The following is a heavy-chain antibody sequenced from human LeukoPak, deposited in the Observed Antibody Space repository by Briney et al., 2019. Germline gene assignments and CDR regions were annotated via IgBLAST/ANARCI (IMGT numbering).Heavy chain of an antibody. J-gene: IGHJ4*02. CDR2: IWYDGSNK. V-gene: IGHV3-33*01. CDR1: GFTFSSYG. CDR3: ARGIAAAGLDY. D-gene: IGHD6-13*01. Sequence: GRSLRLSCAASGFTFSSYGMHWVRQAPGKGLEWVAVIWYDGSNKYYADSVKGRFTISRGNSKNTLYLQMNSLRAEDTAVYYCARGIAAAGLDYWGQGTLVTVSS.